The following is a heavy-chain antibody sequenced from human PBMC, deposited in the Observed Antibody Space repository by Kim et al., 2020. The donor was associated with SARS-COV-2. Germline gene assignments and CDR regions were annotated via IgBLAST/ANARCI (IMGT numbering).Heavy chain of an antibody. CDR1: GFTFSSYA. CDR3: AKDLLIAVAVIPDY. V-gene: IGHV3-23*01. Sequence: GGSLRLSCAASGFTFSSYAMSWVRQAPGKGLEWVSAISGSGGSTYYADSVKGRFTISRDNSKNTLYLQMNSLRAEDTAVYYCAKDLLIAVAVIPDYWGQGTLVTVSS. CDR2: ISGSGGST. D-gene: IGHD6-19*01. J-gene: IGHJ4*02.